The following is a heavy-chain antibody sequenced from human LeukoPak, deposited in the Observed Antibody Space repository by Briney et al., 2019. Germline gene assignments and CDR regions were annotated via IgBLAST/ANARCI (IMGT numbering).Heavy chain of an antibody. D-gene: IGHD2-8*01. CDR2: IYYSGST. CDR3: ARRVGWLTWAFDI. CDR1: GGSISSYY. Sequence: PSETLSLTCTVSGGSISSYYWSWIRQPPGKGLEWIGYIYYSGSTNYNPSLKSRVTISVDTSKNQFSLKLSSVTAADTAVYYCARRVGWLTWAFDIWGQGTMVTVSS. J-gene: IGHJ3*02. V-gene: IGHV4-59*08.